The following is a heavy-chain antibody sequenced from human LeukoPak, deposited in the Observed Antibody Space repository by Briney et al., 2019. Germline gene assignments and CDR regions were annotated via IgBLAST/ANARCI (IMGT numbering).Heavy chain of an antibody. Sequence: GGSLRLSCAASGFTFSSYDMRWVRQATGKGLEWVSGIGSAGDTNYPGSVKGRFTISRENAKNSLYLQMKSLRAGDTAVYYCARGRWRYCRGSTCYDAFDVWGQGTLVTVSS. J-gene: IGHJ3*01. V-gene: IGHV3-13*04. D-gene: IGHD2-2*01. CDR3: ARGRWRYCRGSTCYDAFDV. CDR1: GFTFSSYD. CDR2: IGSAGDT.